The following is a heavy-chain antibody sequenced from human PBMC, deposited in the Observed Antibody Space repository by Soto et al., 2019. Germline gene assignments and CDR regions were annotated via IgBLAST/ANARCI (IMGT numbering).Heavy chain of an antibody. CDR1: GGALTNSA. CDR3: ARVADSLTTVTYDDFDI. Sequence: QVQLVQSGAEVKKPGSSVKVSCKASGGALTNSAIAWVRQAPGQRLEWMGGIIPFFNSSNFADNLQGRVKVSADESTSTAYMELGGLTSDDTAIYFCARVADSLTTVTYDDFDIGGQGTLITVSS. J-gene: IGHJ4*02. V-gene: IGHV1-69*01. D-gene: IGHD4-17*01. CDR2: IIPFFNSS.